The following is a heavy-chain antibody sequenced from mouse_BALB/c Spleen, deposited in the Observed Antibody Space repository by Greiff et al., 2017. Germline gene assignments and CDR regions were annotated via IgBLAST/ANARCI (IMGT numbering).Heavy chain of an antibody. D-gene: IGHD3-3*01. CDR2: ICSGGGNT. CDR3: AGWGPNFFDY. J-gene: IGHJ2*01. CDR1: GFTFSSYT. V-gene: IGHV5-9*03. Sequence: EVQLVESGGGLVKPGGSLKLSCAASGFTFSSYTMTWVRQTPEKRLEWVATICSGGGNTYYPDSVKGRFTISRDNAKNNLYLQMSSLRSEDTALCYCAGWGPNFFDYWGQGTTVTVSS.